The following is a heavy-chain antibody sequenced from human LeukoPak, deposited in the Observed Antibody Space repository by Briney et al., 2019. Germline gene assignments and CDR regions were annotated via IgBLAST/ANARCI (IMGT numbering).Heavy chain of an antibody. Sequence: SETLSLTCAVYGGSFSGYYWSWIRQPPGKGLEWIGEINHSGSTNYNPSLKSRVTMSMDTSKNQFSLKLSSVTAADTAVYYCARVLAYCGGDCSSNWFDPWGQGTLVTVSS. CDR2: INHSGST. CDR1: GGSFSGYY. V-gene: IGHV4-34*01. CDR3: ARVLAYCGGDCSSNWFDP. J-gene: IGHJ5*02. D-gene: IGHD2-21*02.